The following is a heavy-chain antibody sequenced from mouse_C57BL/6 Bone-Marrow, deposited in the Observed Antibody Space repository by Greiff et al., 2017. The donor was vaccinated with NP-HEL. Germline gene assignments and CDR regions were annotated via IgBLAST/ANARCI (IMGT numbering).Heavy chain of an antibody. J-gene: IGHJ1*03. V-gene: IGHV1-81*01. CDR3: ARFDYGRPWYFDV. Sequence: VQLQQSGAELARPGASVKLSCKASGYTFTSYGISWVKQRTGQGLEWIGEIYPRSGNTYYNEKFKGKATLTADKSSSTAYMELRSLTSEDSAVYFCARFDYGRPWYFDVWGTGTTVTVSS. CDR1: GYTFTSYG. CDR2: IYPRSGNT. D-gene: IGHD2-4*01.